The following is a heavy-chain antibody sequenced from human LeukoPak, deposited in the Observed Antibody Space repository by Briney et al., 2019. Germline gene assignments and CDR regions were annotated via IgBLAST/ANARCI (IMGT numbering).Heavy chain of an antibody. CDR2: INPSGGTT. J-gene: IGHJ4*02. CDR3: ARVRGHGDMIDS. V-gene: IGHV1-46*01. D-gene: IGHD3-10*01. Sequence: ASVKVSCKASGYIFTTYFMHWVRQAPGQGLEWLGFINPSGGTTGYSQKFQGRVTMTRVTSTNKVYMSLSSLRSEDTAVYYCARVRGHGDMIDSWGQGTLVTVSS. CDR1: GYIFTTYF.